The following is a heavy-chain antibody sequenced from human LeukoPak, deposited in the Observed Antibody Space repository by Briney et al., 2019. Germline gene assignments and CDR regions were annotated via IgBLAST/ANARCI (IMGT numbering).Heavy chain of an antibody. Sequence: SETLSLTCTVSGGSVSRYYWSWIRQSPGEGLEWIGYIYTSGRTDYNPSLKSRVTMSVDTSKSQFSLILRSVTAADTAVYHCAGGPAWADTAFDFWSQGSLVTVSS. J-gene: IGHJ4*02. CDR3: AGGPAWADTAFDF. V-gene: IGHV4-4*09. D-gene: IGHD3-16*01. CDR2: IYTSGRT. CDR1: GGSVSRYY.